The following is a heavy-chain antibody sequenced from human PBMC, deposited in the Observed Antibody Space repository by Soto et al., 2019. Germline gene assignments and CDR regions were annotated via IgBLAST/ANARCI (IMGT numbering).Heavy chain of an antibody. CDR1: GYTFTSYG. J-gene: IGHJ3*02. CDR2: ISAYNGNT. V-gene: IGHV1-18*01. D-gene: IGHD2-2*02. Sequence: GASVKVSCKASGYTFTSYGISWVRQAPGQGLEWMGWISAYNGNTNYAQKLQGRVTMTTDTSTSTAYMELRSLRSDDTAVYYCARDFGYQLLDPHDALAIWGQGTMVTVSS. CDR3: ARDFGYQLLDPHDALAI.